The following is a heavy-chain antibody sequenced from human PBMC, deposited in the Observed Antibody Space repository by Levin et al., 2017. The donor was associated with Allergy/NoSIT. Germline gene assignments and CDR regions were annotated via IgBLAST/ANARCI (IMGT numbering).Heavy chain of an antibody. V-gene: IGHV1-24*01. CDR1: GYTLTELS. J-gene: IGHJ6*02. CDR3: ATDVSTRNLSYYYYYGMDV. D-gene: IGHD5/OR15-5a*01. CDR2: FDPEDGET. Sequence: GESLKISCKVSGYTLTELSMHWVRQAPGKGLEWMGGFDPEDGETIYAQKFQGRVTMTEDTSSDTAYMELSSLRSEDTAVYYCATDVSTRNLSYYYYYGMDVWGQGTTVTVSS.